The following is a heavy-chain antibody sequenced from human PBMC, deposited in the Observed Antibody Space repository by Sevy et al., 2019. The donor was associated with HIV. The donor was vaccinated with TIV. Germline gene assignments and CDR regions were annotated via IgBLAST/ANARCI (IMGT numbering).Heavy chain of an antibody. V-gene: IGHV3-33*01. CDR1: GFTFSSYG. Sequence: GGSLRLSCAASGFTFSSYGMHWVRQAPGKGLEWVAVIWYDGSNKYYADSVKGRFTISRDNSKNTLYLKMNSLRAEDTAVYYCAREGPRYCSGGSCFEDAFDIWGQGTMVTVSS. D-gene: IGHD2-15*01. J-gene: IGHJ3*02. CDR2: IWYDGSNK. CDR3: AREGPRYCSGGSCFEDAFDI.